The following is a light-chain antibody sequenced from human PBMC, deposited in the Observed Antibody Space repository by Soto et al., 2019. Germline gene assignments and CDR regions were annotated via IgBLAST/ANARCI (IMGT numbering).Light chain of an antibody. J-gene: IGKJ4*01. V-gene: IGKV3-11*01. Sequence: EIVLTQSPATLSLSPGERATLSCRASQSVSSYLAWYQQKPGQAPRLLIYDASNRATGIPARFSGSGSGTDFTFTISSLEPEDFAVYYCQQRSNWRALTFGGGTKVEIK. CDR3: QQRSNWRALT. CDR1: QSVSSY. CDR2: DAS.